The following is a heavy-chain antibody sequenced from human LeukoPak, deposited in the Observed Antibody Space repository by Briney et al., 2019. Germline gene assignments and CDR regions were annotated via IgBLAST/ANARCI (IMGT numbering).Heavy chain of an antibody. CDR2: INHSGST. CDR3: ARVKRYSSSWSDAFDI. V-gene: IGHV4-34*01. Sequence: SETLSLTCAVYGGSFSGYYWSWIRQPPGKGLEWIGEINHSGSTNYNPSLKSRVTISVDTSKNQFSLKLSSMTAADTAVYYCARVKRYSSSWSDAFDIWGQGTMVTVSS. CDR1: GGSFSGYY. J-gene: IGHJ3*02. D-gene: IGHD6-13*01.